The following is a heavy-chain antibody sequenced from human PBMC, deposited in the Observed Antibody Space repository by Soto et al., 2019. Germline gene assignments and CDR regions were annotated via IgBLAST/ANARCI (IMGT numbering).Heavy chain of an antibody. D-gene: IGHD6-13*01. CDR2: IYYSGST. CDR3: ARLAPGIAAAGPFDY. V-gene: IGHV4-59*01. Sequence: SETLSLTCTVSGGSISSYYWSWIRQPPGKGLEWIGYIYYSGSTNYNPSLKSRVTISVDTSKNQFSLKLSSVTAADTAVYYCARLAPGIAAAGPFDYWGQGTLVTVSS. CDR1: GGSISSYY. J-gene: IGHJ4*02.